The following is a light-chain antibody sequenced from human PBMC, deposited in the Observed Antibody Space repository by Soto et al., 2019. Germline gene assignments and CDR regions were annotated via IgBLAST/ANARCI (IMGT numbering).Light chain of an antibody. CDR1: QSVSSY. V-gene: IGKV3-11*01. Sequence: EIVLTHSRATLSLSPGERATLSCRASQSVSSYLAWYQQKPGQAPRLLIYDASNRATGIPARFSGSGSGTDFTLTISSLEPEDFAVYYCQQRSNWPITFGQRTRLEIK. J-gene: IGKJ5*01. CDR3: QQRSNWPIT. CDR2: DAS.